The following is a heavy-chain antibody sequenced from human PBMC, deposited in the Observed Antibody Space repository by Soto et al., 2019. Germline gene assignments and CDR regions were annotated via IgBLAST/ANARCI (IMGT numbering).Heavy chain of an antibody. V-gene: IGHV3-23*01. D-gene: IGHD6-19*01. Sequence: EVQLLESGGGLVQPGGSLRLSCAASGFTFSSYAMSWVRQAPGKGLEWVSAISGSGGSTYYADSVKGRFTISRDNSKNTMYLQMNSLRAEDTAVYYWAKGGGSGWYYCDYWGQGTLVTVSS. J-gene: IGHJ4*02. CDR2: ISGSGGST. CDR3: AKGGGSGWYYCDY. CDR1: GFTFSSYA.